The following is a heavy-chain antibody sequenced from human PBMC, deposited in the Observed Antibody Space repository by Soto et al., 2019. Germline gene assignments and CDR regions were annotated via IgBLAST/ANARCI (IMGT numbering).Heavy chain of an antibody. D-gene: IGHD5-18*01. V-gene: IGHV4-31*02. CDR3: VRGRGYTFQNFFDL. CDR2: IDHIGTT. Sequence: WTWLRQHPEKGLEWLWNIDHIGTTYNNPSLRSRLSISLDASQNEFSLQVTSMTAADTAVYFCVRGRGYTFQNFFDLWGQGSLVTVSS. J-gene: IGHJ5*02.